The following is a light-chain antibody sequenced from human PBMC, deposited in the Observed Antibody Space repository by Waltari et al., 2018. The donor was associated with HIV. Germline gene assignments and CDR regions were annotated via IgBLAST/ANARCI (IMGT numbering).Light chain of an antibody. CDR1: SSNIGARYD. Sequence: QSMLTQPPSVSGAPGQRVTISCSGSSSNIGARYDVHWYQHIPGTAPKLLIYESTNRPSGVPDRFSASTSGTSVSLAITGLQAEDEADYYCQSFDSVVTSSVFGGGTKLTVL. CDR3: QSFDSVVTSSV. CDR2: EST. J-gene: IGLJ2*01. V-gene: IGLV1-40*01.